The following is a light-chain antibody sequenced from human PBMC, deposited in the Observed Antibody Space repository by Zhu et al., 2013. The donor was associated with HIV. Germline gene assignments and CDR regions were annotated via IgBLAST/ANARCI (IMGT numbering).Light chain of an antibody. CDR2: GAS. CDR3: QQRSNWPRYS. CDR1: QSVSTY. Sequence: EIVLTQSPGTLSLSPGERATLSCRASQSVSTYLAWYQQKPGQAPRLLVYGASTRATAIPARFSGSGSGTDFTLTISSLEPEDFAVYYCQQRSNWPRYSFGQGTKLEIK. V-gene: IGKV3-11*01. J-gene: IGKJ2*03.